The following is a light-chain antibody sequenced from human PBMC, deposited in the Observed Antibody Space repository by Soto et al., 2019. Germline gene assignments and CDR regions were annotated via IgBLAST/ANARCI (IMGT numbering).Light chain of an antibody. Sequence: QSALTQPASVSGSPGQSITISCTGTSSDVGSYNLVSWYQQHPGKAPKLMLYEVSKRPSGVSNRFSGSKSGNTASLTISGRQAEDEADYYCCSYAGSSTFVVFGGGTKLTVL. CDR1: SSDVGSYNL. CDR2: EVS. V-gene: IGLV2-23*02. J-gene: IGLJ2*01. CDR3: CSYAGSSTFVV.